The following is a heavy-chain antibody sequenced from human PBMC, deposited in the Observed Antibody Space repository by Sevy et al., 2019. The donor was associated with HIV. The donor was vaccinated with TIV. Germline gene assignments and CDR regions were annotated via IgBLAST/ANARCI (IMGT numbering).Heavy chain of an antibody. CDR1: GFTFSNYE. V-gene: IGHV3-48*03. J-gene: IGHJ3*02. D-gene: IGHD5-12*01. CDR3: AAGYSDYTRYAFDI. Sequence: GGSLRLSCAASGFTFSNYEMNWVRQAPGKGLEWVSYISSSGSTIYYADSVKGRFTISRDNAKNSLYLQMNSLRAEDTAVYYCAAGYSDYTRYAFDIWGQGTMVTVSS. CDR2: ISSSGSTI.